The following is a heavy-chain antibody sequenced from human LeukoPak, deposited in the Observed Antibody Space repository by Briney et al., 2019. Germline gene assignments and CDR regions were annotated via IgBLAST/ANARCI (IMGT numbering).Heavy chain of an antibody. CDR2: IRYDGSNK. D-gene: IGHD2-2*01. Sequence: GGSLRLSCAASGFTFSSYGMHWVRQAPGKGLEWVAFIRYDGSNKYYADSVKGRFTISRDNSKNTLYLQMNSLRAEDTAVYYCAKDQPSMSAVDYWGQGTLVTVSS. CDR3: AKDQPSMSAVDY. J-gene: IGHJ4*02. CDR1: GFTFSSYG. V-gene: IGHV3-30*02.